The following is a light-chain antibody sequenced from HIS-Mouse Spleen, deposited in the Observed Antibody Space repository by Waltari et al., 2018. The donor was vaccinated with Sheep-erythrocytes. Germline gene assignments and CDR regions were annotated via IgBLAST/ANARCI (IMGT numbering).Light chain of an antibody. CDR3: CSYAGSSTPWV. CDR1: SSDVGSYNL. V-gene: IGLV2-23*01. CDR2: EGS. J-gene: IGLJ3*02. Sequence: QSALTQPASVSGSPGQSITISCTGTSSDVGSYNLVSWDQQHPGKAPKLMIYEGSKRPSRVSNRFSGSKSGNTASLTISGLQAEDEADYYCCSYAGSSTPWVFGGGTKLTVL.